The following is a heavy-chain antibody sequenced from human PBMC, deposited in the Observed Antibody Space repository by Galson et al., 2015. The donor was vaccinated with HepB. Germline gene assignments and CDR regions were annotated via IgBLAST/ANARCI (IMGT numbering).Heavy chain of an antibody. J-gene: IGHJ4*02. CDR2: INPNSGGT. Sequence: SVKVSCKASGYTFAGYYMHWVRQAPGQGLEWMGWINPNSGGTNYAQKFQGRVTMTRDTSISTAYMELSSLRSEDTAVYYCARAPAIGQRGFDYWGQGTLVTVSS. V-gene: IGHV1-2*02. CDR3: ARAPAIGQRGFDY. CDR1: GYTFAGYY. D-gene: IGHD3-16*01.